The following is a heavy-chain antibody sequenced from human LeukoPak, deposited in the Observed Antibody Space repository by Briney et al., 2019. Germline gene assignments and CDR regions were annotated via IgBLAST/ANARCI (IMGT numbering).Heavy chain of an antibody. CDR3: ATVEGGSYYDRRGYFSDI. J-gene: IGHJ3*02. V-gene: IGHV3-48*03. CDR1: GFTFSSYE. Sequence: PGGSLRLSCSDCGFTFSSYEMKWVRQAPGKGLEWVSYISSSGTSIYYADSVKGRFTISRDNAKNSLYLQMNSLRAEDTAVYYCATVEGGSYYDRRGYFSDIWGQGTMVTVSS. CDR2: ISSSGTSI. D-gene: IGHD3-22*01.